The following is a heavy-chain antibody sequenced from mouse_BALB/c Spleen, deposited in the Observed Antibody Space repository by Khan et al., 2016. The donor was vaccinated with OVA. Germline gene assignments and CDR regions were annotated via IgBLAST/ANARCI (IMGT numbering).Heavy chain of an antibody. CDR3: ARDGSPYNDAMDY. CDR2: ISYSGSP. D-gene: IGHD2-3*01. J-gene: IGHJ4*01. Sequence: EVQLQESGPGLVKPSQSLSLTCTVTGYSITSDYAWNWIRQFPGNKLEWMGYISYSGSPNYNPSLKSRISITRDTPKNQFFLQLNSVTTEDTATVYRARDGSPYNDAMDYWGQGTSGNVSS. CDR1: GYSITSDYA. V-gene: IGHV3-2*02.